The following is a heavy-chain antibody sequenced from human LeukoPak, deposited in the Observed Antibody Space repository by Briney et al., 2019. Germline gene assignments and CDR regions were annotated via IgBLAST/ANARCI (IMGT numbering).Heavy chain of an antibody. CDR3: VNEQQLTFDY. V-gene: IGHV3-30-3*01. D-gene: IGHD6-13*01. Sequence: GRSLRLSRAASGFTFSSYAMHWVRQAPGKGLEWVAVISYDGSNKYYADSVKGRFTISRDNSKNTLYLQMNSLRAEDTAVYYCVNEQQLTFDYWGQGTLVTVSS. J-gene: IGHJ4*02. CDR2: ISYDGSNK. CDR1: GFTFSSYA.